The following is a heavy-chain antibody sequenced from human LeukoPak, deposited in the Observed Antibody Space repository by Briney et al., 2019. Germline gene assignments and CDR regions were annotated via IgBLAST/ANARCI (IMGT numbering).Heavy chain of an antibody. J-gene: IGHJ4*02. V-gene: IGHV4-31*03. CDR2: IYYSGST. CDR1: GGSISSGGYY. CDR3: ARLVRGVSRFDY. Sequence: PSQTLSLTCTVSGGSISSGGYYWSWIRQHPGKGLEWIGYIYYSGSTYYNPSLKSRVTISVDTSKNQFSLKLSSVTAADTAVYYCARLVRGVSRFDYWGQGTLVTVSS. D-gene: IGHD3-10*01.